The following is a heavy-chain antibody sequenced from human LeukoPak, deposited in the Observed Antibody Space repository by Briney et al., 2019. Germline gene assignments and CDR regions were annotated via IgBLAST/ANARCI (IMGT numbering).Heavy chain of an antibody. D-gene: IGHD6-19*01. J-gene: IGHJ4*02. CDR1: GDSVSSNSAA. V-gene: IGHV6-1*01. CDR3: AAGMKKFDY. Sequence: SQTLPLTCAISGDSVSSNSAAWNWIRQSPLRGLEWLGRTYYRSKWFNEYAVSVKSRITINPDTSKNQFSLQLNSVTPEDTAVYYCAAGMKKFDYWGQGTLVTVSS. CDR2: TYYRSKWFN.